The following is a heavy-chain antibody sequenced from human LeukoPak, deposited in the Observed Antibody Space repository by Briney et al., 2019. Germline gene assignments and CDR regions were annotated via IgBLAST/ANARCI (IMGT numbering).Heavy chain of an antibody. D-gene: IGHD6-19*01. J-gene: IGHJ4*02. CDR2: ISYDGSNK. Sequence: QPGGSLRLSCAASGFTFSSYGMHWVRQAPGKGLEWVAVISYDGSNKYYADSVKGRFTISRDNSKNTQYLQMNSLRAEDTAVYYCARALPRIAVAGTHYWGQGTLVTVSS. CDR1: GFTFSSYG. CDR3: ARALPRIAVAGTHY. V-gene: IGHV3-30*19.